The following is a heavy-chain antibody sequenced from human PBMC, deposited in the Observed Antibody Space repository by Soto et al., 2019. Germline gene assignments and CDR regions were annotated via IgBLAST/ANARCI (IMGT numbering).Heavy chain of an antibody. Sequence: ASVKVSCKASGYTFTGYYMHWVRQAPGQGLEWMGWINPNSGGTNYAQKFQGRVTMTRDTSISTAYMELSRLRSDDTAVYYCARDRDYYDSSGYFDYWGQGTLVTVSS. J-gene: IGHJ4*02. CDR2: INPNSGGT. V-gene: IGHV1-2*02. D-gene: IGHD3-22*01. CDR1: GYTFTGYY. CDR3: ARDRDYYDSSGYFDY.